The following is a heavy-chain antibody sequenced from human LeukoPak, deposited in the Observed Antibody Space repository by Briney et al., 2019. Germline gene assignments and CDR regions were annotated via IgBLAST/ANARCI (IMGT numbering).Heavy chain of an antibody. V-gene: IGHV4-34*01. CDR2: INHSGRT. D-gene: IGHD6-19*01. J-gene: IGHJ6*03. CDR1: GGSFSGYY. CDR3: ARERIAVAETGTYMDV. Sequence: SETLSLTCAVYGGSFSGYYWSWIRQPPGKGLEWIGEINHSGRTNYNPSLKSRVTISVDTSKNQFSLKLSSVTAADTAVYYCARERIAVAETGTYMDVWGKGTTVTVSS.